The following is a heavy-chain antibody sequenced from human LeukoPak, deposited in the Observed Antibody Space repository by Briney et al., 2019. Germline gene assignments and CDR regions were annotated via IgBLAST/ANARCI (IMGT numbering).Heavy chain of an antibody. Sequence: GGSLRLSCAASGFTFSSYAMSWVRQAPGKGLEWGSIISGSGGSTYYADSVKGRFTISRDNSKNTLYLQMNSLRAEDTAVYYCAKDHGDYFNWFDPWGQGTLVTVSS. CDR1: GFTFSSYA. CDR2: ISGSGGST. J-gene: IGHJ5*02. V-gene: IGHV3-23*01. D-gene: IGHD4-17*01. CDR3: AKDHGDYFNWFDP.